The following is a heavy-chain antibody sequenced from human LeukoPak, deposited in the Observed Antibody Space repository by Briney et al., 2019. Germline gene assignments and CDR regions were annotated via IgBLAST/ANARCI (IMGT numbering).Heavy chain of an antibody. D-gene: IGHD2-8*02. CDR1: GGSINSGGYF. V-gene: IGHV4-31*03. CDR3: ARERFAGGYRYLDY. Sequence: SQTLSLTCTVSGGSINSGGYFWNWIRQHPGRGLEWIGSIYYTGSTSYYPSLKSRLTISIATSKNQFSLRLNSVIAADTAVYYCARERFAGGYRYLDYWGQGTLVTVSS. J-gene: IGHJ4*02. CDR2: IYYTGST.